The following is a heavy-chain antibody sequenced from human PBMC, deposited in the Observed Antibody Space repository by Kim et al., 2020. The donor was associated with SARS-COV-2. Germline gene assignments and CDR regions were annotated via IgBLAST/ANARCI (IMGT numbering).Heavy chain of an antibody. Sequence: SETLSLTCTVSGGSISSGGYYWSWIRQHPGKGLEWIGYIYYSGSTYYNPSLKSRVTISVDTSKNQFSLKLSSVTAADTAVYYCARCVRGYSGYDLSYFDYWGQGTLVTVSS. V-gene: IGHV4-31*03. CDR1: GGSISSGGYY. CDR2: IYYSGST. D-gene: IGHD5-12*01. CDR3: ARCVRGYSGYDLSYFDY. J-gene: IGHJ4*02.